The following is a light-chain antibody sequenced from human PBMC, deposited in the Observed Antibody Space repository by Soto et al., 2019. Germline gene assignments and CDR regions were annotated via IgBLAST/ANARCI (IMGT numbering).Light chain of an antibody. V-gene: IGKV3D-20*01. CDR3: QQYGSSPPYT. Sequence: EIVLTQSPATLSLSPGERATLSCGASQSVSNSYLAWYQQKPGLAPRLLIYDASSRATGIPDRFSGSGSGTDFTLTISSLEPEAFAVYYCQQYGSSPPYTFGQGTKLEIK. CDR2: DAS. CDR1: QSVSNSY. J-gene: IGKJ2*01.